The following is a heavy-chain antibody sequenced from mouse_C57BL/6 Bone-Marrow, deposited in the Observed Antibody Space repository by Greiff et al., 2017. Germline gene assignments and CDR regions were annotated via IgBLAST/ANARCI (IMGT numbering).Heavy chain of an antibody. CDR1: GYTFTSYG. CDR2: IYPRSGNT. V-gene: IGHV1-81*01. Sequence: QVHVKQSGAELARPGASVKLSCKASGYTFTSYGISWVKQRTGQGLEWIGEIYPRSGNTYYNEKFKGKATLTADKSSSTAYMELRSLTSEDSAVXFCVGRYYAMDYWGQGTSVTVSS. J-gene: IGHJ4*01. CDR3: VGRYYAMDY.